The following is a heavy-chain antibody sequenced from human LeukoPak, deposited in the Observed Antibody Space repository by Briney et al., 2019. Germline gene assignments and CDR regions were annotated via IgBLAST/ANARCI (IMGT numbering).Heavy chain of an antibody. CDR3: ARTRYYYNSRSYGAPYYFDY. J-gene: IGHJ4*02. V-gene: IGHV4-39*01. D-gene: IGHD3-10*01. CDR2: IYYSGST. Sequence: SETLSLACAASGGSISSNSYYWGWIRQPPGKGLEWIGSIYYSGSTYYNPSLKSRVTISVDTSKNQFSLKLSSVTAADTAVYYCARTRYYYNSRSYGAPYYFDYWGQGTLVTVSS. CDR1: GGSISSNSYY.